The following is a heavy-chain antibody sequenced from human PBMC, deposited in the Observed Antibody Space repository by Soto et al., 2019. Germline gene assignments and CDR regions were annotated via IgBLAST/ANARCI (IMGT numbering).Heavy chain of an antibody. J-gene: IGHJ3*02. Sequence: GGSLRLSCAASGFTFSSYSMNWVRQAPGKGLEWVSSISSSSSYIYYADSVKGRFTISRDNAKNSLYLQMNSLRAEDTAVYYCARAQTFPTAFDIWGQGTMVTVSS. V-gene: IGHV3-21*01. CDR3: ARAQTFPTAFDI. CDR2: ISSSSSYI. CDR1: GFTFSSYS.